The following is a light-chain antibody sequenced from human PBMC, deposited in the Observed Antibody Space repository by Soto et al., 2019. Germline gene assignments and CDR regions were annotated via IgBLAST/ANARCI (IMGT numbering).Light chain of an antibody. J-gene: IGLJ1*01. CDR2: EVS. Sequence: QSVLTQPPSASGSPGQSVTISCTGTSSDVGGYNFVAWYQQHPGKAPKHMISEVSKRPSGVPDRFSGSKSGNTASLTVSGLQAVFEADYYRSSYAGSNIFVFGTGTKVTVL. CDR1: SSDVGGYNF. CDR3: SSYAGSNIFV. V-gene: IGLV2-8*01.